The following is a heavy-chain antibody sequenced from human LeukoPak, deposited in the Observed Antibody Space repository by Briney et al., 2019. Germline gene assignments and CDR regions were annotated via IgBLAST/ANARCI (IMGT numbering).Heavy chain of an antibody. J-gene: IGHJ5*02. CDR2: IYYSGST. V-gene: IGHV4-59*12. CDR1: GGSISSYY. CDR3: ARGKIRVIAAAGRARWFDP. D-gene: IGHD6-13*01. Sequence: SETLSLTCTVSGGSISSYYWSWIRQPPGKGLEWIGYIYYSGSTNYNPSLKSRVTISVDTSKNQFSLKLSSVTAADTAVYYCARGKIRVIAAAGRARWFDPWGQGTLVTVSS.